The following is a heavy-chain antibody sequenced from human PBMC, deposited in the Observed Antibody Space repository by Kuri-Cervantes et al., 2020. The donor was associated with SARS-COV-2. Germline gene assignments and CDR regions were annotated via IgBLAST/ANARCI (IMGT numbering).Heavy chain of an antibody. D-gene: IGHD1-1*01. V-gene: IGHV3-73*01. CDR3: TSLRDTGAIYYYYGMDV. Sequence: YVLHWVRQASGKGLGWVCSITSKANTYSTEYAASVKGRSSISSDNSKYTAYLQMKSLKTDDTALYYCTSLRDTGAIYYYYGMDVWGQGTTVTVSS. CDR1: YV. CDR2: ITSKANTYST. J-gene: IGHJ6*02.